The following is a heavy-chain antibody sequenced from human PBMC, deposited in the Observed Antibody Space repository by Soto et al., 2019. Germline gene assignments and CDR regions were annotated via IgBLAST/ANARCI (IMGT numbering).Heavy chain of an antibody. Sequence: SETLSLTCTVSGGSISPNYWTWIRQPPGKGLEWVGYIYYGGTTSYNPSLKSRATISLEASKSQISLRLDSVTAADTAVYYCARRGAFSQSLDPWGRGTLVTVSS. D-gene: IGHD3-3*02. J-gene: IGHJ5*02. V-gene: IGHV4-59*08. CDR2: IYYGGTT. CDR1: GGSISPNY. CDR3: ARRGAFSQSLDP.